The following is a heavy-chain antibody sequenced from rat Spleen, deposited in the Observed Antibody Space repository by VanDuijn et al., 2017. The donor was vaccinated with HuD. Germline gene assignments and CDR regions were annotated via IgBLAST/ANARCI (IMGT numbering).Heavy chain of an antibody. J-gene: IGHJ3*01. CDR3: TRDLSHS. V-gene: IGHV5-27*01. CDR2: ISTSGGST. CDR1: GFIFSDHY. D-gene: IGHD3-5*01. Sequence: EVQLVESDGGLVQPGRSLKLSCAASGFIFSDHYVAWVRQAPTKGLEWVATISTSGGSTYYRDSVKGRFTISRDNAKSTLYLQMNSLRSEDTATYYCTRDLSHSWGQGTLVTVSS.